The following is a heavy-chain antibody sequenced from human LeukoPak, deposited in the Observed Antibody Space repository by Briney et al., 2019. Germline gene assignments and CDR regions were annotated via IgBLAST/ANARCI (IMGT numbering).Heavy chain of an antibody. D-gene: IGHD2-15*01. Sequence: PGGSLRLSCAASGFTFSSYAMSWVRQAPGKGLEWVSAISGSGGSTYYADSVKGRFTISRDNSKNTLYLQMNSLRAEDTAVYYCAKLGYCSGGSCQHDAFDIWGQGTMVTVSS. CDR1: GFTFSSYA. CDR3: AKLGYCSGGSCQHDAFDI. V-gene: IGHV3-23*01. CDR2: ISGSGGST. J-gene: IGHJ3*02.